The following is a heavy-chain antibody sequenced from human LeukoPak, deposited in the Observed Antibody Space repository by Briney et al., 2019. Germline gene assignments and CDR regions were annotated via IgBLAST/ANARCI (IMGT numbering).Heavy chain of an antibody. Sequence: GGSLRLSCAASGFTFSSYAMTWVRQAPGKGLEWVSVISGSGDTTYYADSVKGRFTISRDSSKNTLYLQMNSLRAEDTAVYYCANRGYVTYYFDCWGQGTLVTVSS. D-gene: IGHD5-18*01. CDR1: GFTFSSYA. V-gene: IGHV3-23*01. CDR2: ISGSGDTT. CDR3: ANRGYVTYYFDC. J-gene: IGHJ4*02.